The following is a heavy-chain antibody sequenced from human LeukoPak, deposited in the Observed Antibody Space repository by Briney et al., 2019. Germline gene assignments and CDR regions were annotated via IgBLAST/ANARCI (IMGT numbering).Heavy chain of an antibody. J-gene: IGHJ4*02. CDR3: AKDISGSYYGILDY. V-gene: IGHV3-9*01. CDR1: GFTFDDYA. Sequence: PGRSLRPSCAASGFTFDDYAIHWVQQAPGKGLEWVSGISWNSGSIGYADSVKGRFTISRDNAKNSLYLQMNSLRAEDTALYYCAKDISGSYYGILDYWGQGTLVTVSS. CDR2: ISWNSGSI. D-gene: IGHD1-26*01.